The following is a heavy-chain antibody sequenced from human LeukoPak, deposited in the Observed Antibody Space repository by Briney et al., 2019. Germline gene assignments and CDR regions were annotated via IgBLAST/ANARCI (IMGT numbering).Heavy chain of an antibody. J-gene: IGHJ3*02. Sequence: PGGSLRLSCAASGFTFSSYSMNWVRQAPGKGLEWVSSISSSSSYIYYADSVKGRFTISRDNAKNSLYLQMNSLRAEDTAVYYCARAGPYYCSSTSCYTRSASDIWGQGTMVTVSS. CDR2: ISSSSSYI. D-gene: IGHD2-2*02. V-gene: IGHV3-21*01. CDR3: ARAGPYYCSSTSCYTRSASDI. CDR1: GFTFSSYS.